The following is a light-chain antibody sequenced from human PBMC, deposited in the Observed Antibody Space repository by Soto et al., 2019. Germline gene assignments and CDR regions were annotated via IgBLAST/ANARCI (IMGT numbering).Light chain of an antibody. CDR2: GVT. CDR1: GGDICAYNY. Sequence: QSALTQPASVSGSLGQSITLSCTGSGGDICAYNYVSWYQQHPGKAPKLIIYGVTHRPSGVSSRFSASKSAYTASLTISALQAEDEADYYCSSFTTTYFYVFGPGTKVTVL. J-gene: IGLJ1*01. CDR3: SSFTTTYFYV. V-gene: IGLV2-14*01.